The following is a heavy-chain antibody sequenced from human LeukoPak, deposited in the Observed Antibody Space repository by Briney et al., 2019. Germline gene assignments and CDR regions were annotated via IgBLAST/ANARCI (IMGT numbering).Heavy chain of an antibody. CDR3: ARRNYYDSSGYDY. V-gene: IGHV4-39*01. D-gene: IGHD3-22*01. J-gene: IGHJ4*02. CDR2: IYDSGST. CDR1: GGSIRSSYYY. Sequence: PSETLSLTCTVSGGSIRSSYYYWGWIRQPPGKGLEWIGSIYDSGSTYYNPSLKSRVTISVDTSKNQFSLKLSSVTAADTAVYYCARRNYYDSSGYDYWGQGTLVTVSS.